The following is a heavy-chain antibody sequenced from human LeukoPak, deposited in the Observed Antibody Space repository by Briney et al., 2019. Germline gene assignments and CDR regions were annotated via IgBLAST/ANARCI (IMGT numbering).Heavy chain of an antibody. CDR2: ISGSGGST. J-gene: IGHJ4*02. D-gene: IGHD4-17*01. CDR3: VATVTILDY. CDR1: GFXFSSYA. V-gene: IGHV3-23*01. Sequence: GGSLRPSCAASGFXFSSYAISWVRQAPGKGLEWVSAISGSGGSTYYADSVKSRFTISRDNSKNTLYLQMNSLRADDTAVYYCVATVTILDYWGQGTLVTVTS.